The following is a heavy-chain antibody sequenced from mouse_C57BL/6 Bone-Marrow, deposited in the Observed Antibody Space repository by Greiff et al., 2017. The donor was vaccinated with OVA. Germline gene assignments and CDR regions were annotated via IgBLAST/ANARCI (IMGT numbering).Heavy chain of an antibody. CDR2: IWSGGST. CDR1: GFSLTSYG. V-gene: IGHV2-2*01. Sequence: VQLQQSGPGLVQPSQSLSITCTVSGFSLTSYGVHWVRQSPGKGLEWLGVIWSGGSTDYNAAFISRLSISKDNSKSQVFFKMNSLQADDTAIYYCARNGDGYFSPYYAMDYWGQGTSVTVSS. CDR3: ARNGDGYFSPYYAMDY. D-gene: IGHD2-3*01. J-gene: IGHJ4*01.